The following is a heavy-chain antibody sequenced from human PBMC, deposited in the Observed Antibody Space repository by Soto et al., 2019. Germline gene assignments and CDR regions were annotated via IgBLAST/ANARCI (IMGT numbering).Heavy chain of an antibody. CDR2: IWYDGSNK. V-gene: IGHV3-33*01. Sequence: GGSLRLSCAASGFTFSSYGMHWVRQAPGKGLEWVAVIWYDGSNKYYADSVKGRFTISRDNSKNTLYLQMNSLRAEDTAVYYCARDRWELPYARGYFDYWGQGTLVTVSS. D-gene: IGHD1-26*01. CDR3: ARDRWELPYARGYFDY. J-gene: IGHJ4*02. CDR1: GFTFSSYG.